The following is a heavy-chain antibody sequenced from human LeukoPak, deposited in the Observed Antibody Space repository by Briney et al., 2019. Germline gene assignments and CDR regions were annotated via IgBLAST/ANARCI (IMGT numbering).Heavy chain of an antibody. CDR2: ISDDGSDE. D-gene: IGHD2-2*03. V-gene: IGHV3-30*04. CDR3: ARDSLGYCDTTRCYAVHLGY. J-gene: IGHJ4*02. Sequence: TGGSLRLSCAASGFTFNTFALHWVRQAPGKGLEWVAIISDDGSDECYADSVKGRFTISRDNSKSTLYLQLNSLRAEDTAMYYCARDSLGYCDTTRCYAVHLGYWGQGTLVTVSS. CDR1: GFTFNTFA.